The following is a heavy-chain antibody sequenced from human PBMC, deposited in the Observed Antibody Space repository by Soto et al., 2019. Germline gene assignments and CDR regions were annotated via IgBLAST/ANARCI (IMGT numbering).Heavy chain of an antibody. V-gene: IGHV1-2*02. CDR2: INPNSGGT. D-gene: IGHD3-3*01. J-gene: IGHJ5*02. CDR3: ARGNYDFWSGYSINWFDP. Sequence: ASVKVSCKASGYTFTGYYMHWVRQAPGQGLEWMGWINPNSGGTNYAQKFQGRVTMTRDTSISTAYMELSRLRSDDTAVYYCARGNYDFWSGYSINWFDPWGQGTLVTVSS. CDR1: GYTFTGYY.